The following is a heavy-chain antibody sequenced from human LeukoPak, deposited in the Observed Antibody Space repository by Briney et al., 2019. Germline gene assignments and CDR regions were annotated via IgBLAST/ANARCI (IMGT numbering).Heavy chain of an antibody. D-gene: IGHD6-6*01. V-gene: IGHV4-61*02. Sequence: SQTLSLTCTVSGGSISSGSYYWSWIRQPAGKGLEWIGRIYTSGSTNYNPSLKSRVTISVDTSKNQFSLKLSSVTAADTAVYYCARRGGRGSSLGDAFDIWGQGTMVTVSS. CDR2: IYTSGST. CDR1: GGSISSGSYY. J-gene: IGHJ3*02. CDR3: ARRGGRGSSLGDAFDI.